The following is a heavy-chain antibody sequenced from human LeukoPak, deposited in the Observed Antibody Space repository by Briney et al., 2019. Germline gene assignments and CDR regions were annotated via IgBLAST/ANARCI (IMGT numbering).Heavy chain of an antibody. V-gene: IGHV4-59*08. J-gene: IGHJ4*02. D-gene: IGHD6-19*01. CDR3: ARHSSGWYEVRPYYFDY. Sequence: SETLSLTCTVSGGSISSSYWSWIRQPPGKGLEWIGYIYYSGSTNYNPSLKSRVTISVDTSKNQFSLKLSSVTAADTAVYYCARHSSGWYEVRPYYFDYWGQGTLVTVSS. CDR2: IYYSGST. CDR1: GGSISSSY.